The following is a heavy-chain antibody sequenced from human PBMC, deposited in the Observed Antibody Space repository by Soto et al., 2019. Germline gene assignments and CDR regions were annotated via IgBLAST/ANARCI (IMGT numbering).Heavy chain of an antibody. Sequence: QITLKESGPTLVKPTQTLTLTCTFSGFSLSTSGVGVGWIRQPPGKALEWLALIYWDDDKRYSPSLKSRLTITKDASKNQVVLTLTNMYPVDTATYYCAHTQREYIVVVGVYFDYWGQGTLVTVSS. V-gene: IGHV2-5*02. J-gene: IGHJ4*02. CDR1: GFSLSTSGVG. CDR3: AHTQREYIVVVGVYFDY. CDR2: IYWDDDK. D-gene: IGHD2-15*01.